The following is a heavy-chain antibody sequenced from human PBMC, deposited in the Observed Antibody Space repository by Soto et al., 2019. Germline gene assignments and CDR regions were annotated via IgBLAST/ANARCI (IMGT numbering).Heavy chain of an antibody. Sequence: ESGGGVVQPGRSLRLSCAASGFTFSSYGMHWVRQAPGKGLEWVSSISSSSSYIYYADSVKGRFTISRDNAKNSLYLQMNSLRAEDTAVYYCARDPSTMVRGVIITPGYFDYWGQGTLVTVSS. CDR2: ISSSSSYI. J-gene: IGHJ4*02. V-gene: IGHV3-21*01. CDR3: ARDPSTMVRGVIITPGYFDY. D-gene: IGHD3-10*01. CDR1: GFTFSSYG.